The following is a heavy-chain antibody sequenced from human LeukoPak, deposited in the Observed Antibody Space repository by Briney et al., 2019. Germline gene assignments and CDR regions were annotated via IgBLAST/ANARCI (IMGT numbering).Heavy chain of an antibody. CDR1: GGSISSYY. V-gene: IGHV4-59*01. CDR3: ARDPDYYDSSGSSGYFDL. CDR2: IYYSGST. J-gene: IGHJ2*01. D-gene: IGHD3-22*01. Sequence: PSETLSLTCTVSGGSISSYYWSWIRQPPGKGLEWIGYIYYSGSTNYNPSLKSRVTISVDTSKNQFSLKLGSMTAADTAVYYCARDPDYYDSSGSSGYFDLWGRGTLVTVSS.